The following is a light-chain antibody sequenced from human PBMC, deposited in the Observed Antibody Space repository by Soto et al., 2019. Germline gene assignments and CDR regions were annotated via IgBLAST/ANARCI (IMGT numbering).Light chain of an antibody. CDR2: DVS. Sequence: QSVLTQPRSVSGSPGQSVTISCTGTSSDVGGYNYVSWYQQHPGKAPRLMIYDVSKRPSGVPDRFSGSKSGNTASLTISGLQAEDEADYYCCSYAGSYTFYVFGIGTKVTAL. CDR3: CSYAGSYTFYV. V-gene: IGLV2-11*01. CDR1: SSDVGGYNY. J-gene: IGLJ1*01.